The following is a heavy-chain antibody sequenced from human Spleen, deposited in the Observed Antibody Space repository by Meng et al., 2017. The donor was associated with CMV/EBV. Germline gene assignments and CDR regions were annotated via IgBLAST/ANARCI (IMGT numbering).Heavy chain of an antibody. Sequence: GGSLRLSCAASGFAVGTNCMSWVRQAPGKGLEWVSVIHRDGMTYYADSVKGRFTISRDNSKNTVYLQMNSLRAEDTAMFYCAGYPQTYPYSSSSWGQGTLVTVSS. CDR1: GFAVGTNC. CDR2: IHRDGMT. D-gene: IGHD6-13*01. V-gene: IGHV3-53*01. J-gene: IGHJ4*02. CDR3: AGYPQTYPYSSSS.